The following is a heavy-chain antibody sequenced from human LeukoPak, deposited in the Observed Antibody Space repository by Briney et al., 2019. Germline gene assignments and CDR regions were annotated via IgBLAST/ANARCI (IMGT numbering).Heavy chain of an antibody. CDR1: GFTFSSYS. Sequence: GGSLRLSCAASGFTFSSYSMNWVRQAPGKGLEWVSVIYSGGSTYYADSVKGRFTISRDNSKNTLYLQMNSLRAEDTAVYYCARDPFPQLSFDIWGQGTMVTVSS. CDR2: IYSGGST. V-gene: IGHV3-53*01. CDR3: ARDPFPQLSFDI. J-gene: IGHJ3*02.